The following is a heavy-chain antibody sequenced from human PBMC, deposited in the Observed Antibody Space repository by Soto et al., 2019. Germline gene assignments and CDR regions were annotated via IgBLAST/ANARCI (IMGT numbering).Heavy chain of an antibody. CDR1: GFTFSNAW. Sequence: PGGSLRLSCAASGFTFSNAWMNWVRQAPGKGLEWVGRIKSKTDGGTTDYAAPVKGRFTISRDDSKNTLYLQMNSLKTEDTAVYYCTTDQGFDWGYYYYGMDVWGQGTTVTVSS. D-gene: IGHD3-9*01. V-gene: IGHV3-15*07. CDR2: IKSKTDGGTT. CDR3: TTDQGFDWGYYYYGMDV. J-gene: IGHJ6*02.